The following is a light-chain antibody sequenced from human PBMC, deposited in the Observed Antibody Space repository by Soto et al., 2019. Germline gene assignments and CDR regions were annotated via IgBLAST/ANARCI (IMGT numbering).Light chain of an antibody. CDR1: RSDAAGYNY. CDR2: GVN. CDR3: SSYGGSNNLI. J-gene: IGLJ2*01. V-gene: IGLV2-8*01. Sequence: ALTQPPSASGSPGQSVTISCAGTRSDAAGYNYVSWYQQHPGKAPKLIIYGVNKRPSGVPDRFSGFKSGDTASLTVSGLQAEDEADYYCSSYGGSNNLIFGGGTKVTVL.